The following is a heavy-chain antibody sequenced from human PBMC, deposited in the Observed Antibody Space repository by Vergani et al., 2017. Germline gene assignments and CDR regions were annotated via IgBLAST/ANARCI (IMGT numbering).Heavy chain of an antibody. J-gene: IGHJ5*02. Sequence: VQLMESGGGLVQPGGSLRLSCSASGFSFNSYWMHWVRQVPGKGLEWVAFIRYDGSNKYYADSVKGRFTISRDNSKNTLYLQMNSLRAEDTAVYYCARDLRLMYNRFDPWGQGTLVTVSS. D-gene: IGHD3-3*01. CDR2: IRYDGSNK. CDR1: GFSFNSYW. CDR3: ARDLRLMYNRFDP. V-gene: IGHV3-30*02.